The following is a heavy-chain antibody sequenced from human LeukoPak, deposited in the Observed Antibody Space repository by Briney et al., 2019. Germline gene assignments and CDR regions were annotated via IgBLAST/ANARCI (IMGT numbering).Heavy chain of an antibody. Sequence: KPGGSLRLSCAASGFTFSTYSMNWVRQAPGKGLEWVSSISSGSSFIYYADSVKGRFTISRVNAKNSLFLQMNSLRAEDTAVYYCARFYGDFDPVIDYWGQGTLVTVSS. J-gene: IGHJ4*02. CDR1: GFTFSTYS. V-gene: IGHV3-21*01. CDR2: ISSGSSFI. D-gene: IGHD4-17*01. CDR3: ARFYGDFDPVIDY.